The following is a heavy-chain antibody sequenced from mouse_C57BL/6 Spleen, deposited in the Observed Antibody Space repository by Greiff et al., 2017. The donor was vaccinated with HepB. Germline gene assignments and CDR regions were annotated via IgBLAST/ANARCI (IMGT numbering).Heavy chain of an antibody. D-gene: IGHD1-1*01. Sequence: QVQLQQPGAELVKPGASVKMSCKASGYTFTSYWITWVKQRPGKGLEWIGDIYPGSGSTNYNEKFKSKATLTVDTSSSTAYMQLSSLTSEDSAVYYCARENYYGSSYWYFDVWGTGTTVTVSS. V-gene: IGHV1-55*01. J-gene: IGHJ1*03. CDR1: GYTFTSYW. CDR3: ARENYYGSSYWYFDV. CDR2: IYPGSGST.